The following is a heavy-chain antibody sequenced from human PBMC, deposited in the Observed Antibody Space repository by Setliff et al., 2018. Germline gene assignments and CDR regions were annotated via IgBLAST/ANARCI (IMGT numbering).Heavy chain of an antibody. D-gene: IGHD3-22*01. J-gene: IGHJ4*02. V-gene: IGHV4-39*07. CDR3: ARDIAYYYDSSGPSGY. CDR2: VYYSGNT. Sequence: SETLSLTCTVSGGSISTTDYYWGWIRQPPGKGLEWIGCVYYSGNTYHSPSLKSRVTMFVDTSKNQFSLMLYSVTAADTAIYYCARDIAYYYDSSGPSGYWGQGTLVTVSS. CDR1: GGSISTTDYY.